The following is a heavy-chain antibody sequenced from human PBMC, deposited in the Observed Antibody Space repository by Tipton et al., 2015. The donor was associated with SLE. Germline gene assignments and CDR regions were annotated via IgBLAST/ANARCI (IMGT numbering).Heavy chain of an antibody. D-gene: IGHD3-3*01. J-gene: IGHJ4*02. CDR2: ISYSGST. CDR3: ASHYDRWSGYPAYFDY. CDR1: GASITSGSHY. V-gene: IGHV4-31*03. Sequence: TLSLTCTVSGASITSGSHYWSWIRQHPGKGLEWIGYISYSGSTHYNPSLKSRLIMSVDTSKNQFSLQLGSMTAADTAVYYCASHYDRWSGYPAYFDYWGQGSLVTVSS.